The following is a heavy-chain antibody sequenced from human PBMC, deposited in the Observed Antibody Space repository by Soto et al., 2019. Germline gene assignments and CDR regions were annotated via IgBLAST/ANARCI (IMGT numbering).Heavy chain of an antibody. J-gene: IGHJ4*02. CDR2: IKQDGSEK. V-gene: IGHV3-7*03. D-gene: IGHD6-19*01. CDR1: GFTFSSYW. Sequence: GGSLILSCAASGFTFSSYWMSWVRQAPGKGLEWVANIKQDGSEKYYVDSVKGRFTISRDNAKNSLYLQMNSLRAEDTAVYYCARIAGLAVGYFDYWGQGTLVTVSS. CDR3: ARIAGLAVGYFDY.